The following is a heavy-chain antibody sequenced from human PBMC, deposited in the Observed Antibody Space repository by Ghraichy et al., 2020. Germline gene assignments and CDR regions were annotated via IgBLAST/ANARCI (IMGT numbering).Heavy chain of an antibody. Sequence: GGSLRLSCSASGFTFSSYAMHWVRQAPGKGLEYVSAISSNGGSTYYADSVKGRFTISRDNSKNTLYLQMSILRAEDTAVYYCVKGDSSGYPSPYYFDYWGQGTLVTVSS. CDR1: GFTFSSYA. J-gene: IGHJ4*02. V-gene: IGHV3-64D*06. CDR3: VKGDSSGYPSPYYFDY. D-gene: IGHD3-22*01. CDR2: ISSNGGST.